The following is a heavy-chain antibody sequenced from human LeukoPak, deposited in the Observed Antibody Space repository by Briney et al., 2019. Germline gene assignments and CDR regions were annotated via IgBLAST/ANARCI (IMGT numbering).Heavy chain of an antibody. V-gene: IGHV3-20*04. CDR2: INWNGGST. D-gene: IGHD6-19*01. CDR3: ARGDSSGWYFDQ. Sequence: GGSLRLSCAASGSTFDAYGMSWVRQAPGKGLEWVSGINWNGGSTGYADSVRGRFTISRDNAKNSLNLQMNSLRAEDTALYYCARGDSSGWYFDQWGQGILVTVSS. CDR1: GSTFDAYG. J-gene: IGHJ4*02.